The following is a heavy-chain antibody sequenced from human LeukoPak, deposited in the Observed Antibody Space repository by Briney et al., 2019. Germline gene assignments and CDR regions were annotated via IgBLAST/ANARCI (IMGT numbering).Heavy chain of an antibody. V-gene: IGHV4-61*02. CDR2: IYTSGST. D-gene: IGHD2-2*01. CDR1: GGSISSGSYY. CDR3: AAQVPADYYYYMDV. Sequence: SETLSLTCTVSGGSISSGSYYWSWIRQPAGKGLEWIGRIYTSGSTNYNPSLKSRVTISVDTSKNQFSLKLSSVTAADTAVYYCAAQVPADYYYYMDVWGKGTTVTVSS. J-gene: IGHJ6*03.